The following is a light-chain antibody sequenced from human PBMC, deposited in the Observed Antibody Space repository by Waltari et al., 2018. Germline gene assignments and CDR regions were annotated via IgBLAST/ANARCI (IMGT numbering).Light chain of an antibody. V-gene: IGKV1-13*01. J-gene: IGKJ5*01. CDR2: DAS. Sequence: AIQLTQSPSSLSASVGDRVTITCRASPGISSALACYQQKPEKAPKLLSYDASSVESGVPSRFSGSGSGTDFTLKISRVEAEDVGVYYCMQALRSPLTFGQGTRLDIK. CDR1: PGISSA. CDR3: MQALRSPLT.